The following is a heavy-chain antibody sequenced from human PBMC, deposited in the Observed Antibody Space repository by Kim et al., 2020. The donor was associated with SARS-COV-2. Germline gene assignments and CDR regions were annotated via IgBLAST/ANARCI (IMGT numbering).Heavy chain of an antibody. Sequence: GGSLRLSCAASGFTFSSYWMSWVRQAPGKGLEWVANIKQDGSEKYYVDSVKGRFTISRDNAKNSLYLQMNSLRAEDTAVYYCARVKGIQLWNLDYWGQGTLVTVSS. V-gene: IGHV3-7*05. CDR1: GFTFSSYW. CDR3: ARVKGIQLWNLDY. CDR2: IKQDGSEK. J-gene: IGHJ4*02. D-gene: IGHD5-18*01.